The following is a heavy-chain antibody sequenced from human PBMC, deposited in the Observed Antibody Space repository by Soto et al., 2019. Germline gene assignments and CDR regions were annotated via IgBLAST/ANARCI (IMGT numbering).Heavy chain of an antibody. D-gene: IGHD3-3*02. J-gene: IGHJ4*02. Sequence: EVQLLESGGGLVQPGGSLRISCAASGFDFSNYAMSWVRQAPGKGVEWVSAISGTAHATYYAASVKGRFTISRDNSKNTLYLHMISLRVADTAVYFCVKDAPQPFSDWGQGTLVTVSS. CDR1: GFDFSNYA. CDR2: ISGTAHAT. V-gene: IGHV3-23*01. CDR3: VKDAPQPFSD.